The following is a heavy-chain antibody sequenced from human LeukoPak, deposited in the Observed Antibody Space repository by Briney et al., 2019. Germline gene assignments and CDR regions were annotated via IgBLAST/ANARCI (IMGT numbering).Heavy chain of an antibody. CDR2: ISAYNGNT. J-gene: IGHJ6*03. CDR1: GYTFTSYG. CDR3: ARLQIAVAGRAYYYYMDV. Sequence: ASVKVSCKASGYTFTSYGISWVRQAPGQGLEWMGWISAYNGNTNYAQKLQGRVTMTTDTSTSTAYMELRSLRSDDTAVYYCARLQIAVAGRAYYYYMDVWGKGTTVTVSS. D-gene: IGHD6-19*01. V-gene: IGHV1-18*01.